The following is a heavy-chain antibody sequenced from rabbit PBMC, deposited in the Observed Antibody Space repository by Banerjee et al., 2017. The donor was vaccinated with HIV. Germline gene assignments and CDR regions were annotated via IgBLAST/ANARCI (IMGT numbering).Heavy chain of an antibody. CDR1: GFDFSSYY. CDR2: IYAGKGRT. Sequence: QLKETGGGLVQPGGSLTLSCKASGFDFSSYYMSWVRQAPGKGLEWIGTIYAGKGRTYYASWVNGRFTISSDNAQNTVDLQMNSLTAADTATYFCASYYSDGYAGDAYATGGYYFNLWGQGTLVTVS. CDR3: ASYYSDGYAGDAYATGGYYFNL. V-gene: IGHV1S7*01. D-gene: IGHD6-1*01. J-gene: IGHJ4*01.